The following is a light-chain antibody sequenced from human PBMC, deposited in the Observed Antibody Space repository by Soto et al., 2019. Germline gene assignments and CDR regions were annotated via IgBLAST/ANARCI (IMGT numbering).Light chain of an antibody. V-gene: IGKV3-20*01. CDR1: QSVSSN. CDR2: DAF. J-gene: IGKJ1*01. CDR3: QQYGSSPPT. Sequence: EIVMTQSTATLPVSPGERATLSWWASQSVSSNFAWYQQKNGQAPRLLIYDAFNRATGIPARFSGSGYGTDFNLTISRLETEDFAVYYCQQYGSSPPTFGQGTKVDIK.